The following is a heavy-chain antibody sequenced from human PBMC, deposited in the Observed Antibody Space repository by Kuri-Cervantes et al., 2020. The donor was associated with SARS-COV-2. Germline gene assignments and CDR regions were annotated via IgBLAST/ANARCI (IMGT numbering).Heavy chain of an antibody. V-gene: IGHV3-30-3*01. Sequence: GGSLRFSCAASGLTFSTYARHGVRQAPGKGLEGVAIISYDGSNEYFADSVKCRFTISRDNSKNTLYLQMNSLRAEDTAMYYCARVRVGVHDSWGQGTLVTVSS. D-gene: IGHD2-21*01. CDR1: GLTFSTYA. CDR2: ISYDGSNE. CDR3: ARVRVGVHDS. J-gene: IGHJ4*02.